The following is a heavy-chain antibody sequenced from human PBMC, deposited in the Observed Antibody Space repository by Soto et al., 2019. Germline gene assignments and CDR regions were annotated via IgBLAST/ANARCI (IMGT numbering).Heavy chain of an antibody. CDR2: IIPIFGTA. D-gene: IGHD3-22*01. V-gene: IGHV1-69*13. J-gene: IGHJ5*02. CDR1: GGTFSSYA. CDR3: AREGGRYYYDSSGYRNWFDP. Sequence: SVKVSCKASGGTFSSYAISWVRQAPGQGLEWMGGIIPIFGTANYAQKFQGRVTITADESTSTAYMELSSLRSEDTAVYYCAREGGRYYYDSSGYRNWFDPWGQGTLVTVSS.